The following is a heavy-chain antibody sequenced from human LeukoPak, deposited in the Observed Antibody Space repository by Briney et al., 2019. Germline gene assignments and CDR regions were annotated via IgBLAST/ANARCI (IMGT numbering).Heavy chain of an antibody. CDR3: ARDPYYYDRSGYPRFDF. D-gene: IGHD3-22*01. CDR1: GYTFTGYY. J-gene: IGHJ4*02. Sequence: ASVKVSCKASGYTFTGYYMHWVRQAPGQGLEWMGRINPNSGGTNSAQKPQGRVTMTRDTSISTAYMELSRLRSDDTAVYYCARDPYYYDRSGYPRFDFWGQGTLVRVPS. CDR2: INPNSGGT. V-gene: IGHV1-2*06.